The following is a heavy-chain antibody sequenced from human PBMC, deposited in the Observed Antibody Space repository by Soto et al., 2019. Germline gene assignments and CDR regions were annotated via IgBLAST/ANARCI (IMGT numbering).Heavy chain of an antibody. CDR1: GFTFRGFY. V-gene: IGHV3-30-3*01. Sequence: GGSLRLSCAASGFTFRGFYMHWARQAPGKGLDWVATVSSDGSKTYYADSVKGRFTISRDNSKDTMFLQMNNLRIEDSALFYCARGDYYEASGYYLLYYFDSWGEGTLVTVSS. D-gene: IGHD3-22*01. CDR3: ARGDYYEASGYYLLYYFDS. J-gene: IGHJ4*02. CDR2: VSSDGSKT.